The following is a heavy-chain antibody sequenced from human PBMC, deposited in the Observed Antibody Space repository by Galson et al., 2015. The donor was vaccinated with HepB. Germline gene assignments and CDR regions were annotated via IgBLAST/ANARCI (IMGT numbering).Heavy chain of an antibody. CDR3: ARPYCNDGRCSHSHPLDI. D-gene: IGHD2-15*01. V-gene: IGHV1-69*13. CDR1: GGTFSTYA. CDR2: VIPMFGIP. J-gene: IGHJ4*01. Sequence: SVKVSCKASGGTFSTYAINWVRQAPGQGLEWMGGVIPMFGIPNYARQFQGRVTFTAGESTGTAYMELRSLRSDDTAVYYCARPYCNDGRCSHSHPLDIWGHGTLVTVSS.